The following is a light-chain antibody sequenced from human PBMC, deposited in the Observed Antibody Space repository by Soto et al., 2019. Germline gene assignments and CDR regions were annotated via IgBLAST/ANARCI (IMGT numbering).Light chain of an antibody. J-gene: IGKJ1*01. V-gene: IGKV1-5*03. CDR3: QQYQTWT. Sequence: DIQMTQSPFTLSASVGDRVTITCRASQSISRWLAWYQQKPGKAPKLLIYRASSLESGVPSRFSGSGSGTDFTLTISGLQSADSATYYCQQYQTWTFGQGTKVEIK. CDR1: QSISRW. CDR2: RAS.